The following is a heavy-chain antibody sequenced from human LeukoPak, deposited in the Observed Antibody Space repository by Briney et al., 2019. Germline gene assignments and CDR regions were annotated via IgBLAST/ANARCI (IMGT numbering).Heavy chain of an antibody. Sequence: NPSETLSLTCTVSGGSISSYYWSWIRQPPGKGLEWIGYIYYSGSTNYNPSLKSRVTISVDTSKNQFSLKLSSVTAADTAVYYCARVRGDVLRYSIDYWGQGTLVTVSS. CDR1: GGSISSYY. CDR3: ARVRGDVLRYSIDY. V-gene: IGHV4-59*01. CDR2: IYYSGST. D-gene: IGHD3-9*01. J-gene: IGHJ4*02.